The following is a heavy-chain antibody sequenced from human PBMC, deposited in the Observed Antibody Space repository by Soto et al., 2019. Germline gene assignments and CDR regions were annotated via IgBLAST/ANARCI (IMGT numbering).Heavy chain of an antibody. Sequence: DSLTISCQGSGYAFSSYWIALVRQMPGKGLEWMGIIYPGDSDTRYSPSFQGQVTISVDKSITTAYLQWSSLKASDTAMYYCARGYCTATICDPWFDPWGQGTLVTVSS. D-gene: IGHD2-8*02. CDR1: GYAFSSYW. CDR2: IYPGDSDT. J-gene: IGHJ5*02. CDR3: ARGYCTATICDPWFDP. V-gene: IGHV5-51*01.